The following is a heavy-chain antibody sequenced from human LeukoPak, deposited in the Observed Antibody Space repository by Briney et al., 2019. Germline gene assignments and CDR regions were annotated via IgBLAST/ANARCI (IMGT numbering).Heavy chain of an antibody. CDR1: GGSISSGGYY. CDR2: IYHSGST. Sequence: PSQTLSLTCTVSGGSISSGGYYWSWIRQPPGKGLEWIGYIYHSGSTYYNPSLKSRVTISVDRSKNQFSLKLSSVTAADTAVYYCARHALRIAARRGYFDYWGQGTLVTVSS. J-gene: IGHJ4*02. CDR3: ARHALRIAARRGYFDY. D-gene: IGHD6-6*01. V-gene: IGHV4-30-2*01.